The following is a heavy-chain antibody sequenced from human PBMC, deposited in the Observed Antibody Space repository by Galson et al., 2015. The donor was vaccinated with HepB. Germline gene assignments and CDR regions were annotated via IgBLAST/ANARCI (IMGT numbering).Heavy chain of an antibody. CDR3: AKMFPEKTDGWYRQALYYFDS. Sequence: SLRLSCAASGFTFSYYAMSWVRQAPGKGLEWISAITPSGDNTYSADSMKGRFFISRDNSQNTLFLQMNSLRADDTAIYFCAKMFPEKTDGWYRQALYYFDSWGQGTRVTVSS. D-gene: IGHD6-19*01. J-gene: IGHJ4*02. CDR2: ITPSGDNT. V-gene: IGHV3-23*01. CDR1: GFTFSYYA.